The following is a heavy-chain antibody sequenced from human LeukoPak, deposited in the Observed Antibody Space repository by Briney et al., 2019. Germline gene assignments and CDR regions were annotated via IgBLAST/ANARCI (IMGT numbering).Heavy chain of an antibody. J-gene: IGHJ6*02. V-gene: IGHV3-30*18. Sequence: GRSLRLSCAASGFTFNTYGMNWVRQAPGKGLEWVAVLSYDDGSNKYYADSMKDRFTISRDNSKNTLYLQMNSLRAEDTAVYYCAKALTEYTSYYYYGMDVWGQGTTVTVSS. CDR2: LSYDDGSNK. CDR1: GFTFNTYG. D-gene: IGHD1-14*01. CDR3: AKALTEYTSYYYYGMDV.